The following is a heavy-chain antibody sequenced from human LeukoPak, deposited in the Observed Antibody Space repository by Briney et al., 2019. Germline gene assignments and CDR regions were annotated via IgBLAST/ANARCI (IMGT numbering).Heavy chain of an antibody. CDR2: ISGSGGST. D-gene: IGHD2-2*02. CDR1: AITFSSYA. Sequence: PGGSLRLSCAASAITFSSYAMSWVRQAPGKGLEWVSAISGSGGSTYYADSVKGRFTISRDNSKNTLYLQMNSLRAEDTAVYYCAKLVVVPAAILWGDYWGQGTLVTVSS. CDR3: AKLVVVPAAILWGDY. J-gene: IGHJ4*02. V-gene: IGHV3-23*01.